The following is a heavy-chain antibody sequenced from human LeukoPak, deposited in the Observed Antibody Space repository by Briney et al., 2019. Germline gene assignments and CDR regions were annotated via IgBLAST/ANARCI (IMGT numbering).Heavy chain of an antibody. J-gene: IGHJ3*02. Sequence: PGGSLRLSCAASGFSFSNYWMSWVRQAPGKGLEGVANIKQDGSEKYYVDSVKGRFTISRDNAKNSLYLQMNSLRVEDTAVYYCARSSAREYCSSATCYLIGAFDIWGQGTMVTVSS. CDR2: IKQDGSEK. D-gene: IGHD2-2*01. V-gene: IGHV3-7*01. CDR1: GFSFSNYW. CDR3: ARSSAREYCSSATCYLIGAFDI.